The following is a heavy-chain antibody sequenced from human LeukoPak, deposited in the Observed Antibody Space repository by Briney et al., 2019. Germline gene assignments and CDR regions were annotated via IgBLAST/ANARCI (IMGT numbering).Heavy chain of an antibody. CDR2: IYYDGSNN. CDR1: GFTFSSYA. CDR3: ARDWTFTRFSGSHPCAFDV. D-gene: IGHD3-10*01. Sequence: GGSLRLSCAASGFTFSSYAMHWVRQAPGKGLEWVAVIYYDGSNNYYAVSVKGRFTSSRDNSTNTLYLQMNSLRAEDTAVYYCARDWTFTRFSGSHPCAFDVWGQGTMVTVSS. J-gene: IGHJ3*01. V-gene: IGHV3-30-3*01.